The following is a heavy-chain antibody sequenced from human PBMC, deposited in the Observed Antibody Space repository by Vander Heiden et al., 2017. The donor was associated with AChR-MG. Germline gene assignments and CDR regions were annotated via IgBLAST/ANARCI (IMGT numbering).Heavy chain of an antibody. V-gene: IGHV5-10-1*03. CDR1: GYSFTDYR. D-gene: IGHD6-13*01. CDR2: IDPSDSYT. CDR3: ARRVGAAAYYYFYGMDV. J-gene: IGHJ6*02. Sequence: EVQLVQSVTEVKKPGESLRISCKASGYSFTDYRISWVRQMPGKGLEWMGRIDPSDSYTNYSPSFQGHVTISVDTSISTAYLQWSSLKASDTAMYYCARRVGAAAYYYFYGMDVWGQGTTVTVSS.